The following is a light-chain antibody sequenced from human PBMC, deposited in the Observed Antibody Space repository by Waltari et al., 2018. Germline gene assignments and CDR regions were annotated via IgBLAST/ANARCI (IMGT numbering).Light chain of an antibody. Sequence: QSALTQPASVSGSPGQSIPISCPGTSSDVGGYHYVSWYQQHPGKAPKLMIYDVSNRPSGVSNRFSGSKSGNTAALTISGLQAEDEADYYCSSYISSSTLELFGGGTSLTVL. CDR1: SSDVGGYHY. V-gene: IGLV2-14*03. CDR2: DVS. J-gene: IGLJ2*01. CDR3: SSYISSSTLEL.